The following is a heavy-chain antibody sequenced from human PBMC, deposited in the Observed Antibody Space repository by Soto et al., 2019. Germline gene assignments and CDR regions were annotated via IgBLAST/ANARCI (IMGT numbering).Heavy chain of an antibody. Sequence: QLQLQESGPGLVKPSETLSLTCTVSGGSISSSSYYWGWIRQPPGKGLEWIGSIYYSGSTYYNPSLKSRVTISVESSKNQFSLKLSSVTAADTAVYYCARLPEDDFWSGYSIYWGQGTLVTVSS. CDR1: GGSISSSSYY. CDR3: ARLPEDDFWSGYSIY. CDR2: IYYSGST. J-gene: IGHJ4*02. D-gene: IGHD3-3*01. V-gene: IGHV4-39*01.